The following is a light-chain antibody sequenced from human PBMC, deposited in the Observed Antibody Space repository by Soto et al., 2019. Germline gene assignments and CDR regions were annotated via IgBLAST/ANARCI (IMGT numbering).Light chain of an antibody. CDR3: SSYTNSITLVV. V-gene: IGLV2-14*03. CDR2: DVS. Sequence: QSVLTQPASVSGSPGQSITISCTGTSNDVGGYNFVSWYQHHPGKAPKLMIYDVSDRPSGISDRFSGSKSGNTASLTISGLQPEDEADYYCSSYTNSITLVVFGGGTKLTVL. CDR1: SNDVGGYNF. J-gene: IGLJ2*01.